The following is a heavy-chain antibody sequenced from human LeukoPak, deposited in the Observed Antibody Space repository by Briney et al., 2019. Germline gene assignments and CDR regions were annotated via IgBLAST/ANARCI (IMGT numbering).Heavy chain of an antibody. V-gene: IGHV3-11*01. CDR2: INIGGTNT. Sequence: GGSLRLSCAASGFTFNDYYMSWIRQAPGKGLEWLSYINIGGTNTHYADSVKGRFTISRDNAKKSLYLEMNNLRAEDTAVYYCATDGSGFDTWGQGVLVTVSS. CDR1: GFTFNDYY. J-gene: IGHJ5*02. CDR3: ATDGSGFDT. D-gene: IGHD5-12*01.